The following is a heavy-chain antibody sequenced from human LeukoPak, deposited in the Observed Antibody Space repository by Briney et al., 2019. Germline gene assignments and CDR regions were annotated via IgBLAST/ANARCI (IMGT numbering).Heavy chain of an antibody. V-gene: IGHV4-34*01. CDR2: INHSGST. Sequence: PSETLSLTCAVFGGSFSGYYWTWIRQPPGKGLEWIGEINHSGSTNHNPSLKSRVTISVDTSKHQFSLRLNSVTAADTAVYYCARGPVVDYFDGSGYYYFDSWGQGTPVTVSS. CDR1: GGSFSGYY. CDR3: ARGPVVDYFDGSGYYYFDS. D-gene: IGHD3-22*01. J-gene: IGHJ4*02.